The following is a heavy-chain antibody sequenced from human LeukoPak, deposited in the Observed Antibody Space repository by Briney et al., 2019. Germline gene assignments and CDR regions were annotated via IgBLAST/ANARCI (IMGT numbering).Heavy chain of an antibody. CDR3: AKDPSRGYSYGYPFDY. J-gene: IGHJ4*02. V-gene: IGHV3-23*01. Sequence: GGSLRLSCAASGFTFSSYAISWVRPAPGKGLEWVSAISGSGGSTYYADCVKVRFTISRDNSKNTLYLQMNSLRAEDTAVYYCAKDPSRGYSYGYPFDYWGQGTLVTVSS. D-gene: IGHD5-18*01. CDR2: ISGSGGST. CDR1: GFTFSSYA.